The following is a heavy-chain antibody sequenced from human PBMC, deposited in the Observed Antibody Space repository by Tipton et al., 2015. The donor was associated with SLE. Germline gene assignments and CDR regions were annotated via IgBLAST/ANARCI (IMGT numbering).Heavy chain of an antibody. Sequence: TLSLTCAVYGGSFSGYYWSWIRQPPGKGLEWIGSIYYSGSTYYNPSLKSRVTISVDTSKNQFSLKLSSVTAADTAVYYCARQGLELDWGQGTLVTVSS. CDR3: ARQGLELD. J-gene: IGHJ4*02. D-gene: IGHD1-7*01. CDR1: GGSFSGYY. CDR2: IYYSGST. V-gene: IGHV4-34*01.